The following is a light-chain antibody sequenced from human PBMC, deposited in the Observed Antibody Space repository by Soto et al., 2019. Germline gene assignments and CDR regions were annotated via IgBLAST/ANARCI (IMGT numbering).Light chain of an antibody. CDR2: HVS. Sequence: QSVLTQPASVSGSPGQSITISCTGTSSDVGGYNYVSWYQQHPGKAPKLMIFHVSNRPSGVSDRFSGSKSGNTASLTISGLQAEDEADYYCSSFTSSSTRVFGGGTKLTVL. CDR3: SSFTSSSTRV. V-gene: IGLV2-14*01. CDR1: SSDVGGYNY. J-gene: IGLJ3*02.